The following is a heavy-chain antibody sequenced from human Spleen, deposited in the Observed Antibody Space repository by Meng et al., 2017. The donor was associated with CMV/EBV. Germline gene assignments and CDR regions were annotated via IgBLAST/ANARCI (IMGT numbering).Heavy chain of an antibody. CDR1: GFTFTNAW. D-gene: IGHD3-22*01. J-gene: IGHJ1*01. CDR2: IKTKTDGGTT. V-gene: IGHV3-15*01. CDR3: TTDMYYDSSFHH. Sequence: GGSLRLSCAASGFTFTNAWLSWVRQAPGIGLEWVGRIKTKTDGGTTDYAAPVKGRFTISRDDSKNTLYLQMNSLKTEDTAVYFCTTDMYYDSSFHHWGQGTLVTVSS.